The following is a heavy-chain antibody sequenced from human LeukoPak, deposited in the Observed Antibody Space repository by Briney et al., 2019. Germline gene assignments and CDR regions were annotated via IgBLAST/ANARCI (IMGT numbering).Heavy chain of an antibody. V-gene: IGHV3-23*01. D-gene: IGHD3-22*01. Sequence: GGSLRLSCAASGFTFSSYSMNWVRQAPGKGLEWVSAISGSGGSTYYADSVKGRFTISRDNSKNTLYLQMNSLRAEDTAVYYCAKLRGWLSPNYFDYWGQGTLVTVSS. CDR3: AKLRGWLSPNYFDY. CDR1: GFTFSSYS. CDR2: ISGSGGST. J-gene: IGHJ4*02.